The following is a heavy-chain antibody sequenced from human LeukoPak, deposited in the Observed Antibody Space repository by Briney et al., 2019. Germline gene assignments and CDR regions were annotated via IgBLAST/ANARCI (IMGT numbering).Heavy chain of an antibody. CDR2: IYSGGYSGGGP. D-gene: IGHD3-22*01. CDR1: GFIVSSNH. Sequence: GGSLRLSCAASGFIVSSNHMNWVRQAPGKGLEWVSVIYSGGYSGGGPFYADSVKGRFTTSSDSSKNTLYLQMNSLRAEDTAVYYCAKEGYYYDSSGNNYYYGMDVWGQGTTVTVSS. J-gene: IGHJ6*02. V-gene: IGHV3-66*01. CDR3: AKEGYYYDSSGNNYYYGMDV.